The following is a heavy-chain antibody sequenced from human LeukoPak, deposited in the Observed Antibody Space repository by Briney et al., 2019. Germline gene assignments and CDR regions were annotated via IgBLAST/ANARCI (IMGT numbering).Heavy chain of an antibody. J-gene: IGHJ6*03. V-gene: IGHV1-69*06. CDR2: IIPIFGAA. CDR3: ARNSDPPGSPRGTYYYYYYMDV. CDR1: ASAFTIYA. D-gene: IGHD1-14*01. Sequence: SGTLSFTSSASAFTIYAISWVRQAPRQGLGWMGRIIPIFGAANYAQEFQGRVTTTADKSTSTAYMELSSLRSEDTAVYYCARNSDPPGSPRGTYYYYYYMDVWGKGTTVTVSS.